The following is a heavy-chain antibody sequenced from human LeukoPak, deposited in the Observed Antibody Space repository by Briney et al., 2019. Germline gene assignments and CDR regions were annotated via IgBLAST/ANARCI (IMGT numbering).Heavy chain of an antibody. CDR1: GGSFSGYY. CDR3: ARRYSGYDYRERGRWYYFDY. J-gene: IGHJ4*02. D-gene: IGHD5-12*01. V-gene: IGHV4-34*01. CDR2: INHSGST. Sequence: ASGTLSLTCAVYGGSFSGYYWSWIRQPPGKGLEWIGEINHSGSTNYNPSLKSRVTISVDTSKNQFSLKLSSVTAADTAVYYCARRYSGYDYRERGRWYYFDYWGQGTLVTVSS.